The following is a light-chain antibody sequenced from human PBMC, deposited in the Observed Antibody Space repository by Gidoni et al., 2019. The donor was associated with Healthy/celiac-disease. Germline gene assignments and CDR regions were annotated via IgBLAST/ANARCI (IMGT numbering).Light chain of an antibody. CDR3: QQSYSTTWIT. V-gene: IGKV1-39*01. CDR1: QSISSY. J-gene: IGKJ5*01. CDR2: AAS. Sequence: DIQMTQPPSSLSASVGDRVTITCRASQSISSYLNWYQQKPGKAPKLLIYAASSLQSGVPSRFSGSGSGTDFTLTISSLQPEDFATYYCQQSYSTTWITFGQGTRLEIK.